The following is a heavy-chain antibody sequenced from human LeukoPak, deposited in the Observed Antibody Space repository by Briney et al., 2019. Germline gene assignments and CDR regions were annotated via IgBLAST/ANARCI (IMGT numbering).Heavy chain of an antibody. CDR1: GGSISSGGYS. D-gene: IGHD6-13*01. CDR2: IYYSGST. CDR3: ARVEEYSSSIFDY. J-gene: IGHJ4*02. Sequence: SETLSLTCAVSGGSISSGGYSWSWIRQPPGKGLEWIGYIYYSGSTYYNPSLKSRVTISVDTSKNQFSLKLGSVTAADTAVYYCARVEEYSSSIFDYWGQGTLVTVSS. V-gene: IGHV4-30-4*07.